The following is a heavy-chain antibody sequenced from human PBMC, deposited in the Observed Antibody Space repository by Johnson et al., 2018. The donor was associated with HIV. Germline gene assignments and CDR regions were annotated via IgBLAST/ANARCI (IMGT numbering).Heavy chain of an antibody. CDR3: AKERRAPRAFDI. CDR1: GFTFSDYY. J-gene: IGHJ3*02. Sequence: VQLVESGGGVVQPGRSLRLSCAASGFTFSDYYMSWIRQAPGKGLEWVAVISYDGINKYYADSVKGRFTISRDNSKKTLYLQMNSLRPEDTAVYYCAKERRAPRAFDIWGQGTMVTVSS. V-gene: IGHV3-30*18. CDR2: ISYDGINK.